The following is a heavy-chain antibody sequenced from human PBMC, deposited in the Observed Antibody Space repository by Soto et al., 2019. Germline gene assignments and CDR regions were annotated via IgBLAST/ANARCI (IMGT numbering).Heavy chain of an antibody. CDR2: ISAYNGNT. D-gene: IGHD6-19*01. Sequence: QVQLVQSGAEVKKPGASVKVSCKASGYTFTSYGISWVRQAPGQGLEGMGWISAYNGNTNYAQKLQGRVTMITDTSTSTAYREMSSLRSDDTAVYYCARDQWLVLHYYYYGMDVWFQGTTVTVTS. V-gene: IGHV1-18*04. CDR1: GYTFTSYG. CDR3: ARDQWLVLHYYYYGMDV. J-gene: IGHJ6*02.